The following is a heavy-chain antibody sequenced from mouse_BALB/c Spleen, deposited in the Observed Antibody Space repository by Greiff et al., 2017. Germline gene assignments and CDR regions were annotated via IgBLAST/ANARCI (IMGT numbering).Heavy chain of an antibody. V-gene: IGHV1-39*01. D-gene: IGHD3-2*01. Sequence: EVQGVESGPELEKPGASVKISCKASGYSFTGYNMNWVKQSNGKSLEWIGNIDPYYGGTSYNQKFKGKATLTVDKSSSTAYMQLKSLTSEDSAVYYCARQDSSGSRYAMDYWGQGTSVTVSS. CDR1: GYSFTGYN. CDR3: ARQDSSGSRYAMDY. CDR2: IDPYYGGT. J-gene: IGHJ4*01.